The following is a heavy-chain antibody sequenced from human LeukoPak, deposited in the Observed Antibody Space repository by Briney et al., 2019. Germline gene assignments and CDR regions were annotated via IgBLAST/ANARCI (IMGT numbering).Heavy chain of an antibody. D-gene: IGHD3-10*01. V-gene: IGHV5-51*01. CDR3: ASHYYYGSGPQGGFAY. CDR1: GYSFTSYW. J-gene: IGHJ4*02. Sequence: PGESLKISCKGSGYSFTSYWIGWVRQMPGKGLEWMGLIYPGDSDTRYSPSFQGQVTISADKSISTAYLQWSSLKASDTAMYYCASHYYYGSGPQGGFAYWGQGTLVTVSS. CDR2: IYPGDSDT.